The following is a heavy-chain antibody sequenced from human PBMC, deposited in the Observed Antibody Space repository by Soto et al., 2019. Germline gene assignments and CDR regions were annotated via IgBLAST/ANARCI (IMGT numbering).Heavy chain of an antibody. D-gene: IGHD3-10*01. Sequence: QVQLVESGGGVVQPGRSLRLSCVASGFPFTSYGMHWVREAPGKGLEWVAVISYDGSNKYYADSVKGRFTISSDNSKNTLYLHMLSLRPEDTALYYCVGGQYYFDYRGQGTLVTVSS. V-gene: IGHV3-30*03. CDR1: GFPFTSYG. J-gene: IGHJ4*02. CDR2: ISYDGSNK. CDR3: VGGQYYFDY.